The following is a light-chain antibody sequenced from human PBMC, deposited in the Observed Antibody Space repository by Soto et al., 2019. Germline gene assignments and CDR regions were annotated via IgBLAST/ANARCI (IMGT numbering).Light chain of an antibody. CDR1: SSDVGAYNY. CDR2: EVQ. CDR3: SSSTITSTPV. J-gene: IGLJ7*01. Sequence: QSALTQPASVSGSPGQSITISCTGTSSDVGAYNYVSWYQQHPGKAPKLLIYEVQNRPVGVSNRFSGSKSCNTASLTISGLQPEDEADYYCSSSTITSTPVFGGGTQLTVL. V-gene: IGLV2-14*01.